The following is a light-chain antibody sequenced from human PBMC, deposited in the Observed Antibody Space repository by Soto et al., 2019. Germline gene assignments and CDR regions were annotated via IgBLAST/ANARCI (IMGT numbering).Light chain of an antibody. CDR2: EGS. CDR1: TSDVGSYNL. J-gene: IGLJ3*02. CDR3: CSYAGSSTWV. Sequence: QSALTQPASVSGSPGQSITFSCTGTTSDVGSYNLVSWYQQHPGKAPKLMIYEGSKRPSGVSNRFSGSKSGNTASLTISGLQAEDGAEYYCCSYAGSSTWVFGGGTKLTVL. V-gene: IGLV2-23*01.